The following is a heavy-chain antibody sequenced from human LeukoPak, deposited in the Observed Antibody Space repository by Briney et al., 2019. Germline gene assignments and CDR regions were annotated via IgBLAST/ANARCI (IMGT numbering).Heavy chain of an antibody. CDR2: IWYDGSNK. D-gene: IGHD5-18*01. V-gene: IGHV3-30*02. J-gene: IGHJ4*02. CDR1: GFTFSSYG. CDR3: AKSYSYGYDY. Sequence: PGRSLRLSRTASGFTFSSYGMHWVPQAPGRGLDWVAFIWYDGSNKYYADSVKGRFTISRDNSKNTLYLQMNSLRAEDTAVYYCAKSYSYGYDYWGQGTLVTVSS.